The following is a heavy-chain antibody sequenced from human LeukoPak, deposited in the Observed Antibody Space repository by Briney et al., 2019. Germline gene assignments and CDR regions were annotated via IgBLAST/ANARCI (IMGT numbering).Heavy chain of an antibody. CDR3: ARDPDYYDSSGYDY. CDR2: IIPIFGTA. J-gene: IGHJ4*02. V-gene: IGHV1-69*13. D-gene: IGHD3-22*01. Sequence: ASVKVSCKASGGTFSSYAISWVRQAPGQGLEWMGGIIPIFGTANYAQKFQGRVTITADESTSTAYMERSSLRSEDTAVYYCARDPDYYDSSGYDYWGQGTLVTVSS. CDR1: GGTFSSYA.